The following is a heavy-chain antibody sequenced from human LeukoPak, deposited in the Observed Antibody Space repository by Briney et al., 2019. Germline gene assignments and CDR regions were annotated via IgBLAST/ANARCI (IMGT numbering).Heavy chain of an antibody. CDR3: ATQPLGGSDRMYGMDV. CDR1: GYTFTSYG. J-gene: IGHJ6*02. Sequence: SVKVSCKASGYTFTSYGISWVRQAPGQGLEWMGGIIPIFGTANYAQKFQGRVTITADESTSTAYMELSSLRSEDTAVYYCATQPLGGSDRMYGMDVWGQGTTVTVSS. V-gene: IGHV1-69*13. D-gene: IGHD3-16*01. CDR2: IIPIFGTA.